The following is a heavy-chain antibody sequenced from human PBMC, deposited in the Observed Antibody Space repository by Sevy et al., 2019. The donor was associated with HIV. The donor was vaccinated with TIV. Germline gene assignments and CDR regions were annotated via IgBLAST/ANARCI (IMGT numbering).Heavy chain of an antibody. J-gene: IGHJ4*02. D-gene: IGHD3-10*01. Sequence: ASVKVSCKASGHTFSGYYIQWVRQAPGQGLEWMGWINSNSGAISYAQKFQDRVTMTRDTSISTAYMELSRLTSDDTAVYYCGTENSYDYWGQGTLVTVSS. CDR3: GTENSYDY. CDR2: INSNSGAI. CDR1: GHTFSGYY. V-gene: IGHV1-2*02.